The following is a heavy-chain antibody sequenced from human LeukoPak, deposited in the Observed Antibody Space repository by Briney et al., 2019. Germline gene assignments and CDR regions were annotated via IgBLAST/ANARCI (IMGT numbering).Heavy chain of an antibody. V-gene: IGHV3-66*01. CDR3: AGGTSNYYDSSGYLEPIDY. Sequence: VGSLRLSCAASGFTVSSNYMSWVRQAPGKGLEWVSVIYSGGSTYYADSVKGRFTIPRDNSKNTLYLQMNSLRAEDTAVYYCAGGTSNYYDSSGYLEPIDYWGQGTLVTVSS. J-gene: IGHJ4*02. CDR1: GFTVSSNY. CDR2: IYSGGST. D-gene: IGHD3-22*01.